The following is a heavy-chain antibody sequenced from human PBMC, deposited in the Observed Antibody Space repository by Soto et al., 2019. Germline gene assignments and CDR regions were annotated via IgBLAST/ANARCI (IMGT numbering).Heavy chain of an antibody. CDR2: ISYDGSNK. V-gene: IGHV3-30*18. D-gene: IGHD6-19*01. CDR1: GFTFSSYG. J-gene: IGHJ4*02. CDR3: AKDPESSGWSTFDY. Sequence: QVQLVESGGGVVQPGRSLRLSCAASGFTFSSYGMHWVRQAPGKGLAWVAVISYDGSNKYYADSVKGRFTISRDNSKNTLYLQMNSLRAEDTAVYYCAKDPESSGWSTFDYWGQGTLVTVSS.